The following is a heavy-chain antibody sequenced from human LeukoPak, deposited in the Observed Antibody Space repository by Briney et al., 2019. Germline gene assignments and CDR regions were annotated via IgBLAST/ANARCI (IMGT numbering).Heavy chain of an antibody. V-gene: IGHV4-39*01. Sequence: SETLSLTCTVSGGSISSSGYYWGWIRQPPGKALEWIGNIYYGGNTYYNPSLKSRVTISVDTSKNQFSLKLTSVTAADTAVYYCARLRDSSGFYSSVWGQGTLVTVSS. CDR2: IYYGGNT. CDR3: ARLRDSSGFYSSV. D-gene: IGHD3-22*01. J-gene: IGHJ4*02. CDR1: GGSISSSGYY.